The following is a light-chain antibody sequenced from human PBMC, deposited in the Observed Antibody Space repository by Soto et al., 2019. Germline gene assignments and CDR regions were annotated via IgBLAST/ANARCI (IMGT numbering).Light chain of an antibody. CDR2: DAS. Sequence: DIQMTQSPSTLSASVGDRVTITCRASQSISSWLAWYQQKPGKAPKLLIYDASCLESGVPSRFSGSGSGTEFTLTISSLQPDDFATYYCQQYNSYSPGITFGGGTKVEIK. CDR1: QSISSW. J-gene: IGKJ4*01. V-gene: IGKV1-5*01. CDR3: QQYNSYSPGIT.